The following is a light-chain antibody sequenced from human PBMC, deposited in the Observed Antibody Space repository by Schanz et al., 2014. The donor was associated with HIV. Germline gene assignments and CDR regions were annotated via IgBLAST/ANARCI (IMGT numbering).Light chain of an antibody. CDR2: AAS. CDR1: QSVSSNY. V-gene: IGKV3-20*01. Sequence: EIVVTQSPGTLSLSPGERATLSCRASQSVSSNYLAWYQQKPGQAPRLLIYAASRRATGIPDRFSGRGSGTDFTLTISGLEPEDFAVYYCHHYGGSFGPGTTVDYK. J-gene: IGKJ3*01. CDR3: HHYGGS.